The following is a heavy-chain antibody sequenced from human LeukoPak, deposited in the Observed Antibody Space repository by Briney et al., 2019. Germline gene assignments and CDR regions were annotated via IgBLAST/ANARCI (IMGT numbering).Heavy chain of an antibody. V-gene: IGHV4-34*01. Sequence: SETLSLTCAVSGVSFSQYYWTWVRQPPGKGLEWIGEISHGEGTHYNPSLKSRVTISLDTSKNPFSLKLNSVTAADGAVYYCSRGIDPYKLGNVWGQGTLVTVCS. D-gene: IGHD1-1*01. CDR3: SRGIDPYKLGNV. J-gene: IGHJ1*01. CDR1: GVSFSQYY. CDR2: ISHGEGT.